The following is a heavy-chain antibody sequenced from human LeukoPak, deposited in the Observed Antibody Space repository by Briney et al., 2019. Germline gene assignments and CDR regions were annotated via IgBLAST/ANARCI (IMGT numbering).Heavy chain of an antibody. CDR1: GFTLTNYA. J-gene: IGHJ4*02. CDR3: AKEHLAAAIYYFDY. Sequence: GGSLRLSCAASGFTLTNYAMGWVRQAPGKGLEWVSSINPSSGNTYYADSVKGRFTIFGDNSKNTLYLQMNSLRAEDTAVYFCAKEHLAAAIYYFDYWGQGTLVTVSS. V-gene: IGHV3-23*01. CDR2: INPSSGNT. D-gene: IGHD2-2*01.